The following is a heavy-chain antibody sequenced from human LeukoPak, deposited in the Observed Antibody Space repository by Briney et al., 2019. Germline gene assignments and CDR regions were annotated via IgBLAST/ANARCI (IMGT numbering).Heavy chain of an antibody. CDR1: GGSISSSSYY. V-gene: IGHV4-39*01. CDR2: IYYSGST. D-gene: IGHD3-10*01. Sequence: TSETLSLTCTVSGGSISSSSYYWGWIRQPPGKGLEWIGSIYYSGSTYYNPSLKSRVTISVDTSKNQFSLKLSSVTAADTAVYYCARRPRIRKGYYYGSGSHIGSDAFDIWGQGTMVTVSS. J-gene: IGHJ3*02. CDR3: ARRPRIRKGYYYGSGSHIGSDAFDI.